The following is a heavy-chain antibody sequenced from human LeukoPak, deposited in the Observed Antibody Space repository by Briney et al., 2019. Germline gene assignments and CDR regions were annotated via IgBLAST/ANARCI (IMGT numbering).Heavy chain of an antibody. CDR2: ISSSGSNT. D-gene: IGHD6-13*01. V-gene: IGHV3-23*01. CDR3: ARATYSSSWNSDY. Sequence: GGSLRLSCAASGFTFSSYAMSWVRQVPGKGLEWVSAISSSGSNTYYADSVKGRFTISRDNSKNTLYLQMNSLRAEDTAVYYCARATYSSSWNSDYWGQGTLVTVSS. CDR1: GFTFSSYA. J-gene: IGHJ4*02.